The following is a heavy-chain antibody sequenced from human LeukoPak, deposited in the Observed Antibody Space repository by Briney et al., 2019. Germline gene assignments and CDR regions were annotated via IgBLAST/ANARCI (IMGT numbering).Heavy chain of an antibody. D-gene: IGHD2/OR15-2a*01. J-gene: IGHJ4*02. CDR2: INHSGST. Sequence: SETLSLTCAVYGGSFSGYYWSWIRQPPGKGLEWIGEINHSGSTNYNPSLKSRVTISVDTSKNQFSLKLSPVTAADTAVYYCERGLSNSIWGQGTLVTVSS. CDR3: ERGLSNSI. CDR1: GGSFSGYY. V-gene: IGHV4-34*01.